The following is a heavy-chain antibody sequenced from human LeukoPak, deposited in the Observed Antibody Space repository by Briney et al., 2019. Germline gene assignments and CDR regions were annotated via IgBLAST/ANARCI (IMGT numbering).Heavy chain of an antibody. J-gene: IGHJ4*02. V-gene: IGHV3-9*01. CDR3: ARDYRGYSYGIFDY. CDR2: ISWKSGDI. CDR1: GFTFDDYA. Sequence: GGSLRLSCAGTGFTFDDYAMHWVRQAPGKGLEWVSGISWKSGDIGYADSVKGRFIISRDNAKNSLYLQMNSLRAEDTALYYCARDYRGYSYGIFDYWGQGTLVTVSS. D-gene: IGHD5-18*01.